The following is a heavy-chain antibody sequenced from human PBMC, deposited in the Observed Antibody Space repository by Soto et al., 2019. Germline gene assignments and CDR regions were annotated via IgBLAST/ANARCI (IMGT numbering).Heavy chain of an antibody. V-gene: IGHV3-23*01. J-gene: IGHJ4*02. D-gene: IGHD3-10*01. CDR1: GFTFRTYA. Sequence: GGSLRLCCAASGFTFRTYAMNWIRQAPGKGLEWISARSGSGSGTHYADTVRGRFTISRDNSQNQLYLQMNSLGGDDTAMCYCAKIPTGSGSSKFDYWGQGIQVTVSS. CDR3: AKIPTGSGSSKFDY. CDR2: RSGSGSGT.